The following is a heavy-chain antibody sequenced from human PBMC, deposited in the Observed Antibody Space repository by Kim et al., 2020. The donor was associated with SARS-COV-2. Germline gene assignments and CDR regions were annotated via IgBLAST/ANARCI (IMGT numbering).Heavy chain of an antibody. CDR3: ARNVEMATIDDAFDI. J-gene: IGHJ3*02. Sequence: DSVKGRFTISRDNAKNSLYLQMNSLRAEDTAVYYCARNVEMATIDDAFDIWGQGTMVTVSS. V-gene: IGHV3-21*01. D-gene: IGHD5-12*01.